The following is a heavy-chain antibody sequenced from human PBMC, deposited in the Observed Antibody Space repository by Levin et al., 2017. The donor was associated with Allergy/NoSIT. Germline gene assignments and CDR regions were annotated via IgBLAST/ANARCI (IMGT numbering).Heavy chain of an antibody. CDR1: GFNFRAYA. CDR2: ISFDGTNK. V-gene: IGHV3-30*04. J-gene: IGHJ4*02. CDR3: ARDGALDTEGSSFDY. Sequence: GESLKISCAASGFNFRAYAMHWVRQAPGKGLEWLAIISFDGTNKYSADSVKGRFTVSRDNSNNTLHLEMHGLRTTDTAVYYCARDGALDTEGSSFDYWGRGTQFTVSS. D-gene: IGHD1-1*01.